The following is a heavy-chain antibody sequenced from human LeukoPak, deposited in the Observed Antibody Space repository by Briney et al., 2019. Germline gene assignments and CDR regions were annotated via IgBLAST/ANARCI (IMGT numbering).Heavy chain of an antibody. V-gene: IGHV4-34*01. CDR3: ARRRPRSTSCYYDY. J-gene: IGHJ4*02. CDR1: GGSFSGYY. Sequence: PSETLPLTCAVYGGSFSGYYWSWIRQPPGKGLEWIGEINHNGSTNYNPSLKSRVTISVDTSKNQFSLKLSSVTAADTAVYYCARRRPRSTSCYYDYWGQGTLVTVSS. CDR2: INHNGST. D-gene: IGHD2-2*01.